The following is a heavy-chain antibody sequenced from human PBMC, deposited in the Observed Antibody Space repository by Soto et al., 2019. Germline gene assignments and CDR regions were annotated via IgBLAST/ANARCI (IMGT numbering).Heavy chain of an antibody. CDR3: AKEGGLSGSYYISSSYYFDY. CDR1: GFTFNIYA. CDR2: ISGSGGGT. D-gene: IGHD1-26*01. J-gene: IGHJ4*02. Sequence: GSLRLSCAASGFTFNIYAMSWVRRAPGKGLEWVSAISGSGGGTYYADSVKGRFTISRDNSKNTLYLQMNSLRAEDTSVYYCAKEGGLSGSYYISSSYYFDYWGQGTLVTVSS. V-gene: IGHV3-23*01.